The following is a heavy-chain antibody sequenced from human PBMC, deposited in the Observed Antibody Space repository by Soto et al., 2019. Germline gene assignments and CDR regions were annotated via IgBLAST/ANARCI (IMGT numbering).Heavy chain of an antibody. CDR1: GGSISSSNW. V-gene: IGHV4-4*02. D-gene: IGHD6-19*01. J-gene: IGHJ4*02. CDR2: IYHSGST. CDR3: ARFFRGETYSGGDY. Sequence: PSETLSLTCAVAGGSISSSNWLSWVRQHPGKGLEWIGEIYHSGSTNYNPSLKSRVTISVDKSKNQFSLKLSSVTAADTAVYYCARFFRGETYSGGDYWGQGTLVTVSA.